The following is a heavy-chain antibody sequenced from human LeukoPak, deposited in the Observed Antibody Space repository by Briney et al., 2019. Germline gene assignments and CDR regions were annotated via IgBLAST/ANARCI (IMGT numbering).Heavy chain of an antibody. Sequence: GESLKISCKGSGYSFTSYWIGWVRHVPGKGLEWMGIIYPGDSDTRYSPSFQGQVTISADKSISTAYLQWSSLKASDTAMYYCARVGPYTVTTFGYFDYWGQGTLVTVSS. CDR3: ARVGPYTVTTFGYFDY. V-gene: IGHV5-51*01. CDR2: IYPGDSDT. CDR1: GYSFTSYW. D-gene: IGHD4-17*01. J-gene: IGHJ4*02.